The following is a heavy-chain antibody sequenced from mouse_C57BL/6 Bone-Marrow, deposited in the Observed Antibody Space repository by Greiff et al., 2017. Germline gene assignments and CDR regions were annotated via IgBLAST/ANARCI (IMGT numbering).Heavy chain of an antibody. Sequence: QVQLKESGAELVKPGASVKLSCKASGYTFTEYTIHWVKQRSGQGLEWIGWFYPGSGSIKYNEKFKDKATLTADKSSSTVYMELSRLTSEDSAVYFCARHAEGYYYGRAPWFAYWGQGTLVTVSA. J-gene: IGHJ3*01. CDR2: FYPGSGSI. V-gene: IGHV1-62-2*01. CDR1: GYTFTEYT. D-gene: IGHD1-1*01. CDR3: ARHAEGYYYGRAPWFAY.